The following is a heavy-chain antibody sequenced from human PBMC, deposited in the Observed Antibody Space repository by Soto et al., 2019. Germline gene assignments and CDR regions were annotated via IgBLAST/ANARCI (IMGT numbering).Heavy chain of an antibody. CDR3: VRDEKRQPTYYEFWSGPSHFDN. D-gene: IGHD3-3*01. CDR2: ISHDGGDR. V-gene: IGHV3-30*03. CDR1: GFTFSSYG. Sequence: GGSLRLSCAASGFTFSSYGLHWVRQAPGRGLEWVAIISHDGGDRYYADSVKGRFTISRDNSKNTLYLQMNSLREDDTAIYYCVRDEKRQPTYYEFWSGPSHFDNWGPGTLVTVSS. J-gene: IGHJ4*02.